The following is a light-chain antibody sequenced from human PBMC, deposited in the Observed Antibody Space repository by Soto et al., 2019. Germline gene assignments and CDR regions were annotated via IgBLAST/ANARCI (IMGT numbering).Light chain of an antibody. J-gene: IGKJ4*01. Sequence: DIQMTQSPSTLSASVGDRVTITCRASQSISTWLAWYQQKPGKAPKLLIYKASSLEGGVPSRFSGSGSGTEYTITISSLQPDEFATEDYHQYNTYPLTFGGGTTVDIK. V-gene: IGKV1-5*03. CDR1: QSISTW. CDR3: HQYNTYPLT. CDR2: KAS.